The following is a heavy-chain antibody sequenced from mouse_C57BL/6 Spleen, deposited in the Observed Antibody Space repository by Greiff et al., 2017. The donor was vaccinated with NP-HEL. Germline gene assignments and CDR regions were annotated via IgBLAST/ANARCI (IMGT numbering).Heavy chain of an antibody. V-gene: IGHV1-74*01. CDR2: IHPSDSDT. J-gene: IGHJ3*01. CDR3: AIPPIYDGYYVWFAY. D-gene: IGHD2-3*01. Sequence: QVQLQQPGAELVKPGASVKVSCKASGYTFTSYWMHWVKQRPGQGLEWIGRIHPSDSDTNYNQKFKGKATLTVDKSSSTAYMQLSSLTSEDSAVYYCAIPPIYDGYYVWFAYWGQGTLVTVSA. CDR1: GYTFTSYW.